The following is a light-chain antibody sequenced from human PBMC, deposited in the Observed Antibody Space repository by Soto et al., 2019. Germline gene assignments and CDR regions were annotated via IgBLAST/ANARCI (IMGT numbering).Light chain of an antibody. CDR3: HQFGNSPT. CDR2: DAS. CDR1: QSLSNNY. Sequence: EIVLTRSPATLSLSPGERVTLSCGASQSLSNNYLAWYQQRPGLAPRLLIFDASSRATGIPDRFSGSGSGTDFTLTISRLEPEDFAVYYCHQFGNSPTFGGGTKVEFK. J-gene: IGKJ4*01. V-gene: IGKV3D-20*01.